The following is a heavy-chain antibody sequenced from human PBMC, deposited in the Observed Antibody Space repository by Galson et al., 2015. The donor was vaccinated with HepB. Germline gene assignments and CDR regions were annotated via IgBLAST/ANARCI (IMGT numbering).Heavy chain of an antibody. CDR2: MNPNSGNT. J-gene: IGHJ6*02. V-gene: IGHV1-8*01. CDR3: ARGPLRRITMIVVVKLYYYYGMDV. CDR1: GYTFTSYG. D-gene: IGHD3-22*01. Sequence: SVKVSCKASGYTFTSYGINWVRQATGQGLEWMGWMNPNSGNTGYAQKFQGRVTMTRSTSISAAYMELSSLRSEDTAVYYCARGPLRRITMIVVVKLYYYYGMDVWGQGTTVTVSS.